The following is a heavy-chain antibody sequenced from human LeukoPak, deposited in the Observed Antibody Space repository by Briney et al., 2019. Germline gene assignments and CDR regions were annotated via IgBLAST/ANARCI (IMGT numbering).Heavy chain of an antibody. V-gene: IGHV4-4*07. CDR1: GGSISRYY. CDR2: IYTSGST. D-gene: IGHD6-13*01. Sequence: LETLSLTCTVSGGSISRYYWSWIRQPAGKGLKWIGCIYTSGSTNYNPSLKSRVTMSVDMSKNQFSLKLSSVTAADTAVYYCARDGLAAGVTRDNWLDPWGQGTLVNVS. CDR3: ARDGLAAGVTRDNWLDP. J-gene: IGHJ5*02.